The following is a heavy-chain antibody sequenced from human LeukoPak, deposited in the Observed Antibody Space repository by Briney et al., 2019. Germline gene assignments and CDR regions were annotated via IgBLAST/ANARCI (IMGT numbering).Heavy chain of an antibody. V-gene: IGHV3-11*04. CDR1: GFTFSDYY. J-gene: IGHJ4*02. Sequence: GGSLRLSCAASGFTFSDYYMSWIRQAPGKGLEWVSYISSSGSTIYYADSVKGRFTISRDNAKNSLYLQMNSLRAEDTAVYYCARDYDILTGYYRFSNQIAFDYWGQGTLVTVSS. CDR2: ISSSGSTI. D-gene: IGHD3-9*01. CDR3: ARDYDILTGYYRFSNQIAFDY.